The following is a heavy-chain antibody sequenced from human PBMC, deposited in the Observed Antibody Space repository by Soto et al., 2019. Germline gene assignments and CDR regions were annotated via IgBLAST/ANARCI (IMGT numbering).Heavy chain of an antibody. V-gene: IGHV5-51*01. Sequence: GESLKISCKGSGYTFTSYWIGWVRQMPGKGLEWMGLIYPADSDTRYSPSFQGQVTISVDKSISTAYLQWSSLKASDTAMYYCARRAEGYNPLDYGGQGTPVTLSS. D-gene: IGHD5-12*01. CDR2: IYPADSDT. CDR1: GYTFTSYW. J-gene: IGHJ4*02. CDR3: ARRAEGYNPLDY.